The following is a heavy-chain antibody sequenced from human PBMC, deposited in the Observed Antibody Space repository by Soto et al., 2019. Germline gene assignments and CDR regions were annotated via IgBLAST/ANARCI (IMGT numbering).Heavy chain of an antibody. CDR3: ARDFGYYDSSGYQN. CDR2: IWYDGSNK. J-gene: IGHJ4*02. V-gene: IGHV3-33*01. D-gene: IGHD3-22*01. CDR1: GFTFSSYG. Sequence: QVQLVESGGGVVQPGRSLRLSCAASGFTFSSYGMHWVRQAPGKGLEWVAVIWYDGSNKYYADSVKGRFTISRDNSKNTLYLQMNSLRAEDTAVYYCARDFGYYDSSGYQNWGQGTLVTVSS.